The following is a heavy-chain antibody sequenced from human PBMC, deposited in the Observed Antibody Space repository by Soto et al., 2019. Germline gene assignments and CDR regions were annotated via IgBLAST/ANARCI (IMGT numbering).Heavy chain of an antibody. J-gene: IGHJ6*03. V-gene: IGHV1-18*01. CDR1: GYTFTSYG. CDR3: ARDGGYCSSTSCYDVMMEYYYYYMDV. CDR2: ISACNGNT. Sequence: ASVKVSCKASGYTFTSYGISWVRQAPGQGPEWMGWISACNGNTNYAQKLQGRVTMTTDTSTSTAYMELRSLRSDDTAVYYCARDGGYCSSTSCYDVMMEYYYYYMDVWGKGTTVTVSS. D-gene: IGHD2-2*03.